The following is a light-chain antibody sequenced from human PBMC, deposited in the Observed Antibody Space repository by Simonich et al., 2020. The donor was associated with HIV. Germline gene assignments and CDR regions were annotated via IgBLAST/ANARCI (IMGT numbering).Light chain of an antibody. J-gene: IGKJ2*01. V-gene: IGKV4-1*01. CDR1: QSVLYSANNKNH. CDR3: QQYYSTPYT. Sequence: DIVMTQSPDSLAVSLGERANINCKTSQSVLYSANNKNHLAWYQQKPVQPPKLLIYWAATREAGVPDRFSGSGSGTDFTLTISSLQAEDVAVYYCQQYYSTPYTFGQGTKLEIK. CDR2: WAA.